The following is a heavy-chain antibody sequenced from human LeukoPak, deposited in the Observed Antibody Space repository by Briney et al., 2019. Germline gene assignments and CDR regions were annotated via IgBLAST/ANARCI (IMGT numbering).Heavy chain of an antibody. J-gene: IGHJ4*02. Sequence: GGSLRLSRAASGFTFTNYWMSWVRQAPGKGLEWVANIKEDGSEKYYVDSVKGRFTISRDNAKNSLYLQMNSLRAEDTAVYYCARDQGWGQGTLVTVSS. V-gene: IGHV3-7*01. CDR1: GFTFTNYW. CDR3: ARDQG. CDR2: IKEDGSEK.